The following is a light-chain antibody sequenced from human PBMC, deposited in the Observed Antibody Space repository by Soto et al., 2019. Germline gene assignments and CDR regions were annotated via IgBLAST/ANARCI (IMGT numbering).Light chain of an antibody. CDR1: SSDVGGYNY. CDR3: TSYTSSNTPV. Sequence: LTQPASVSGSPGQAITISCTGTSSDVGGYNYVPWYQQHPGKAPKLMIYEVSNRPSGVSDRFSGSKSGNTASLTISGLQAEDEADYYCTSYTSSNTPVFGTGTKVTVL. V-gene: IGLV2-14*01. CDR2: EVS. J-gene: IGLJ1*01.